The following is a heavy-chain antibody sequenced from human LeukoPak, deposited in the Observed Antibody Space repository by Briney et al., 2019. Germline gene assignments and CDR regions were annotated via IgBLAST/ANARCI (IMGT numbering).Heavy chain of an antibody. J-gene: IGHJ3*02. CDR3: AREAFTTVTSATDAFDI. V-gene: IGHV1-8*01. D-gene: IGHD4-17*01. CDR1: GYTFTNYD. Sequence: ASVKVSCKASGYTFTNYDINWVRQAAGQGLEWMGWMNPNSGNTGYAQKFQGRVTMTRNTSISTAYMELSSLKSEDTAVYYCAREAFTTVTSATDAFDIWGQGTMVTVSS. CDR2: MNPNSGNT.